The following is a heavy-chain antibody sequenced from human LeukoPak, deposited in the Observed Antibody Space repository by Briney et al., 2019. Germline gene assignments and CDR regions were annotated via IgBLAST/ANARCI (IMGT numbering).Heavy chain of an antibody. D-gene: IGHD3-9*01. CDR1: GFTFSSYW. J-gene: IGHJ4*02. V-gene: IGHV3-7*01. CDR2: INGDGRDK. CDR3: ARGVDSAIDW. Sequence: GGSLRLSCAASGFTFSSYWMNWVRQAPGKGLEWVANINGDGRDKYYVGSVRGPFTTSRDNADNALYLQMNSLRGDDTALYYCARGVDSAIDWWGQGTLVTVSS.